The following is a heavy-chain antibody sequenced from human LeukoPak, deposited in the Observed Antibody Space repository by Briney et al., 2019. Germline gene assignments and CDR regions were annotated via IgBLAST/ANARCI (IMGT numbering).Heavy chain of an antibody. D-gene: IGHD4-17*01. CDR1: GFTFSSYA. V-gene: IGHV3-23*01. J-gene: IGHJ4*02. CDR2: ISGSGGST. CDR3: AKNRYGDYDVDY. Sequence: GGSLRLSRAASGFTFSSYAMSWVRQAPGKGLEWVSAISGSGGSTYYADSVKGRLTISRDNSKNTLYLQMNSLRAEDTAVYYCAKNRYGDYDVDYWGQGTLVTVSS.